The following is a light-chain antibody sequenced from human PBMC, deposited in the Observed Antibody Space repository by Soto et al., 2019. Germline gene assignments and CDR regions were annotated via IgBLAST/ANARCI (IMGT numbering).Light chain of an antibody. CDR2: GAS. CDR3: QQRSNWPSLT. Sequence: EIVLTQSPGTLSLSPGERATLSCRASQSITSRYLAWYQHQPGQSPRLLIYGASSRATGIPDRFSGSGSETDFTLTISSLEPEDSAVYYCQQRSNWPSLTFGGGTKVDIK. CDR1: QSITSRY. V-gene: IGKV3D-20*02. J-gene: IGKJ4*01.